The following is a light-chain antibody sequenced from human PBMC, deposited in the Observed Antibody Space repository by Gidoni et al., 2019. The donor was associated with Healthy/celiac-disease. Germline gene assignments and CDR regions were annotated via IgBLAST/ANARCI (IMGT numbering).Light chain of an antibody. CDR1: QSISSY. Sequence: DIQMTQSPSSLSASVGDRVTITCRASQSISSYFNWYQQKPGKAPKLLIYAASSLQSGVPSRFSGSGSGTDFTLTISSLQPEDFATYYCQQSYSTFGGGTKVEIK. CDR2: AAS. CDR3: QQSYST. V-gene: IGKV1-39*01. J-gene: IGKJ4*01.